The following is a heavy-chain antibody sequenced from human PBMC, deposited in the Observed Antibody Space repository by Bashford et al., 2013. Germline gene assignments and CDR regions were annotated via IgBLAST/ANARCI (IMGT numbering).Heavy chain of an antibody. J-gene: IGHJ6*02. CDR3: ARVMHYCTVSSCPGMDV. Sequence: ASVKVSCKAFGYTFSTYYINWVRQAPGQGLDWMGMIDPTSGRSYYAQKFQGRLAVTRETSTSTVYLELSSLRSEDTAVYYCARVMHYCTVSSCPGMDVWGHGTTVTVSS. CDR2: IDPTSGRS. V-gene: IGHV1-46*01. D-gene: IGHD2-8*02. CDR1: GYTFSTYY.